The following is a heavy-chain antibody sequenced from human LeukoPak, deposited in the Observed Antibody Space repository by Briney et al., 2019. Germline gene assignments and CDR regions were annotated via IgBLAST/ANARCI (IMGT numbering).Heavy chain of an antibody. CDR2: IIPIFGTA. CDR3: ATNPTYYYDSSGYYQDPGLADY. CDR1: AGTFSSYA. D-gene: IGHD3-22*01. J-gene: IGHJ4*02. Sequence: GASVTVSCTVSAGTFSSYASTWVRQAPGQGLEWMGRIIPIFGTANYAQKFQGRVTITADESTSTAYMELSSLRSEDTAVYYCATNPTYYYDSSGYYQDPGLADYWGQGTLVTVSS. V-gene: IGHV1-69*13.